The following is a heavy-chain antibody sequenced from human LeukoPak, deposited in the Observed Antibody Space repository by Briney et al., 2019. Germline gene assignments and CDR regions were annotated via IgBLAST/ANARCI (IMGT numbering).Heavy chain of an antibody. V-gene: IGHV3-74*01. J-gene: IGHJ3*02. Sequence: WGSLRLSCAASGFTFSSYWMHWVRQAPGKGLVWVSRIKSDGISTIYAYSVKSRFTISRDNAKNTLYLQINSLRAEDPAVYYCARDRLVTNDAFDMWGQGTMVTVSS. CDR1: GFTFSSYW. D-gene: IGHD3-9*01. CDR2: IKSDGIST. CDR3: ARDRLVTNDAFDM.